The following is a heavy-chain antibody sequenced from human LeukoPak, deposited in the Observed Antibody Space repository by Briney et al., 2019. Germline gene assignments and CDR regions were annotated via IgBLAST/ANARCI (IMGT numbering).Heavy chain of an antibody. Sequence: ASVKVSCKASGYTFTSYDINWVRQATGQGLEWLGWMNPNTGNAVYAQKFRGRVTMTGNTSIRTAYMELSSLKSDDTAVYYCATDPNSGSNYLWDPRLEYWGRGTLVTVSS. CDR1: GYTFTSYD. V-gene: IGHV1-8*01. J-gene: IGHJ4*02. CDR2: MNPNTGNA. CDR3: ATDPNSGSNYLWDPRLEY. D-gene: IGHD1-26*01.